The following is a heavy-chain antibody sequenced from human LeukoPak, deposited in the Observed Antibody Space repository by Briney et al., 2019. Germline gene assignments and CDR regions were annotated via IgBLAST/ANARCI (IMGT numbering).Heavy chain of an antibody. CDR3: ASPKGITMVRGVIITFAFDI. V-gene: IGHV4-39*01. CDR2: ISYSGST. D-gene: IGHD3-10*01. J-gene: IGHJ3*02. Sequence: PSETLSLTCTVSGGSISSSSYYWAWIRQPPGKGLEWIGSISYSGSTHYNPSLKSRVTISVDTSKNQFSLKLSSVTAADTAVYYCASPKGITMVRGVIITFAFDIWGQGTMVTVSS. CDR1: GGSISSSSYY.